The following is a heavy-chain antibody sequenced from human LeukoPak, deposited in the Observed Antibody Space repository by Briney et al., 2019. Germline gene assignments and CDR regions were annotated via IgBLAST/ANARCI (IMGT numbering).Heavy chain of an antibody. J-gene: IGHJ6*02. CDR3: ARIARVGATSYYYYGMDV. Sequence: PGRSLRLSCAASGSTFSSYAMSWVRQAPGKGLEWVSAISGSGGSTYYADSVKGRFTISRDNSKNTLYLQMNSLRAEDTAVYYCARIARVGATSYYYYGMDVWGQGTTVTVSS. CDR1: GSTFSSYA. CDR2: ISGSGGST. D-gene: IGHD1-26*01. V-gene: IGHV3-23*01.